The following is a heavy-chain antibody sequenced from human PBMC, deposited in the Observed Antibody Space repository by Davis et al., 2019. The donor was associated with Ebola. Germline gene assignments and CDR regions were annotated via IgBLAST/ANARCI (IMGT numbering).Heavy chain of an antibody. CDR3: ARQGTTSWDS. CDR2: IFPDDSDA. Sequence: GESLKISCKGSGYGFTNYWIGWVRQMPGKGLEWMGFIFPDDSDATYSPSFQGQVTFPVDKSIRTAYLHWNSLKASDTATYYCARQGTTSWDSWGQGTRVTVSS. D-gene: IGHD2-2*01. J-gene: IGHJ4*02. CDR1: GYGFTNYW. V-gene: IGHV5-51*01.